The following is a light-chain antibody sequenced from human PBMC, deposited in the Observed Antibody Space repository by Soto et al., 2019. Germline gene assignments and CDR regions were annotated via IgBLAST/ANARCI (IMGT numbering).Light chain of an antibody. CDR1: SSNIGSHY. J-gene: IGLJ2*01. CDR2: RNN. V-gene: IGLV1-47*01. CDR3: AAWDDSLSGVV. Sequence: QSVLTQPPSASGTPGQRVNISCSGSSSNIGSHYVYWYQQLPGTAPKLLIYRNNQRPSGVPDRFSGSKSGTSASLAISGLRSEDEADYYCAAWDDSLSGVVFGGGTKLTVL.